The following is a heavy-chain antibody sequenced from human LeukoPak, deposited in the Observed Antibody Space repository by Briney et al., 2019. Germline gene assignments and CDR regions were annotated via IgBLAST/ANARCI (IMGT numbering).Heavy chain of an antibody. D-gene: IGHD3-3*01. CDR3: ARGLNDSWTGENY. CDR2: IYYSGST. CDR1: GGSISSSSYY. J-gene: IGHJ4*02. V-gene: IGHV4-39*07. Sequence: SETLSLTCTVSGGSISSSSYYWGWIRQPPGKGLEWIGSIYYSGSTYYNPSLESRVTISLDTSKSQFSLKVRYVTAADTAVYYCARGLNDSWTGENYWGQGTLVTVSS.